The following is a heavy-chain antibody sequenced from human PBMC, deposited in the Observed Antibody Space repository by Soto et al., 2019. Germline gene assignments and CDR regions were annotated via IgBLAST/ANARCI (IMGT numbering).Heavy chain of an antibody. CDR2: ISYDGSNK. J-gene: IGHJ4*02. Sequence: GGSLRLSCAASGFTFSSYGMHWVRQAPGKGLEWVAVISYDGSNKYYADSVKGRFTISRDNSKNTLYLQMNSLRAEDTAVYYCAKDWGLRLDYWGQGTLVTVSS. D-gene: IGHD4-17*01. CDR1: GFTFSSYG. V-gene: IGHV3-30*18. CDR3: AKDWGLRLDY.